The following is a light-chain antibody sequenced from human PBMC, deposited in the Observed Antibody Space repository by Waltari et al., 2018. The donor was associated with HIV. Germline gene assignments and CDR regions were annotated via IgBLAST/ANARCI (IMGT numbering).Light chain of an antibody. V-gene: IGKV1-39*01. CDR3: QQSFNMPLT. J-gene: IGKJ4*01. CDR1: PRISIY. Sequence: DIQMTQYPSSLSASVGDKVTITCRSSPRISIYLNWYQQKPGRAPIVLLYSASTLQSGVPSRFIGRGSGTDFSLTITNLQPEDSATYFCQQSFNMPLTFGGGTKVEIK. CDR2: SAS.